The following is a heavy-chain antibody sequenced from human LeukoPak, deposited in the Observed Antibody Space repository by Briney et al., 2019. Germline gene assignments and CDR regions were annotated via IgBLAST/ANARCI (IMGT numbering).Heavy chain of an antibody. V-gene: IGHV3-23*01. CDR1: GLTFSSYX. CDR3: AKVGFSEMEWLLYSDH. D-gene: IGHD3-3*01. CDR2: XXXSSGHX. J-gene: IGHJ4*02. Sequence: PGGSLRLSCAASGLTFSSYXXXXXRQAXGXXXXXXXXXXXSSGHXYXAXSVKGXXXISRDNSKNTLYLQMNSLRAEDTAVYYCAKVGFSEMEWLLYSDHWGQGTLVTVSS.